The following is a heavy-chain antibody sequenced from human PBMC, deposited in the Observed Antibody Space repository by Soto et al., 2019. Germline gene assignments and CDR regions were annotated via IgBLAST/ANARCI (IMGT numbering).Heavy chain of an antibody. Sequence: GGSLRLSCAASGFSISSNAMYWVRQAPGKGLEWVSSISSSSSYIYYADSVKGRFTISRDNAKNSLYLQMNSLRAEDTAVYYCARSPITYSSSWYYYYYGMDVWGQGTTVTVSS. CDR1: GFSISSNA. V-gene: IGHV3-21*01. D-gene: IGHD6-13*01. CDR3: ARSPITYSSSWYYYYYGMDV. J-gene: IGHJ6*02. CDR2: ISSSSSYI.